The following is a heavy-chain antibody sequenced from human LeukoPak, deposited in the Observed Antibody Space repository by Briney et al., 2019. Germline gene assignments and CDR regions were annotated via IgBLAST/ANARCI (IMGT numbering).Heavy chain of an antibody. CDR3: TSAIGALDVVPTTFDS. J-gene: IGHJ4*02. CDR1: GFTFSTYW. V-gene: IGHV3-7*03. CDR2: IKEDGSDT. D-gene: IGHD5-12*01. Sequence: GGSLRLSCAASGFTFSTYWMTWVRQIPGKGLEWVANIKEDGSDTYLAASVKGRFTISRDNAKKSLYLQMNSLREEDTAVYYGTSAIGALDVVPTTFDSWGQGTLVTVSS.